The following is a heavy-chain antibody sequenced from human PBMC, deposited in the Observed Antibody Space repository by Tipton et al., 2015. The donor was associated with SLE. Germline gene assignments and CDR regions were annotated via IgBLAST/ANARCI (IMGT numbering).Heavy chain of an antibody. CDR3: AYSIVVVAAATRAEYFQK. D-gene: IGHD2-15*01. J-gene: IGHJ1*01. V-gene: IGHV4-61*09. CDR2: MYTSGST. Sequence: TLSLTCTGSGGSISSGISYWGWIRQPAGEGLEWIGHMYTSGSTKYNPTLKRRVTISVDTSKNQLSLKLSSVTAADTAVYYCAYSIVVVAAATRAEYFQKWGQGTLVTVSS. CDR1: GGSISSGISY.